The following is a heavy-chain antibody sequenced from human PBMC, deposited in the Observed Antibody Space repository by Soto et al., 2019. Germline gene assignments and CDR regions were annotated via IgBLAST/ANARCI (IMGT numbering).Heavy chain of an antibody. Sequence: GGSLRLSCAASGFTFSSYAMSWVRQAPGKGLEWVSAISGSGGSTYYADSVKGRFTISRDNSKNTLYLQMNSLRAEDTAVYYCAKDGWGIPDITIFGVVISLFDYWGQGTLVTVSS. D-gene: IGHD3-3*01. CDR3: AKDGWGIPDITIFGVVISLFDY. J-gene: IGHJ4*02. V-gene: IGHV3-23*01. CDR1: GFTFSSYA. CDR2: ISGSGGST.